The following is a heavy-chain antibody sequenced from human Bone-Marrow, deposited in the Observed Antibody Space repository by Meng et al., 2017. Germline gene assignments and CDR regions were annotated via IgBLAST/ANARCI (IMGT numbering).Heavy chain of an antibody. CDR3: ASLYGVVGASWFDP. CDR2: IYYSGST. CDR1: GGSISSGGYY. V-gene: IGHV4-31*03. Sequence: VHLDESGPGLVKPSQTLSLTCTVSGGSISSGGYYWNWIRQHPGKGLEWIGYIYYSGSTYYNPSLKSRITISVDTSKNHFSLKLSSVTAADTAVYYCASLYGVVGASWFDPWGQGTLVTVSS. D-gene: IGHD1-26*01. J-gene: IGHJ5*02.